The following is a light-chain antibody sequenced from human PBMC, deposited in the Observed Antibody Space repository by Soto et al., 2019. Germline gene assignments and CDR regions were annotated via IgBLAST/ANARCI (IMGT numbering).Light chain of an antibody. CDR3: QQSYSTPLT. V-gene: IGKV1-39*01. J-gene: IGKJ4*01. CDR1: QSISSY. CDR2: AAS. Sequence: DLQMTQSPSSLSASVGDRLTITCRASQSISSYLNWYQQKPGKAPKLLIYAASSLQSGVPSRFSGSGSGTDFPPNISSLQPEDFATYYCQQSYSTPLTFGGGTKVEIK.